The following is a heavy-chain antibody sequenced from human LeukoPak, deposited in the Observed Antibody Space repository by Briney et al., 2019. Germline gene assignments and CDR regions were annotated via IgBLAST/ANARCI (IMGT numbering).Heavy chain of an antibody. J-gene: IGHJ6*03. Sequence: ASVKVSCKASGYTFTSYYMHWVRQAPGQGLEWMGWINPNSGGTNYAQKFQGRVTMTRDTSISTAYMELSRLRSDDTAVYYCARDIGYCSGGSCYTSYMDVWGKGTTVTISS. CDR3: ARDIGYCSGGSCYTSYMDV. CDR1: GYTFTSYY. CDR2: INPNSGGT. V-gene: IGHV1-2*02. D-gene: IGHD2-15*01.